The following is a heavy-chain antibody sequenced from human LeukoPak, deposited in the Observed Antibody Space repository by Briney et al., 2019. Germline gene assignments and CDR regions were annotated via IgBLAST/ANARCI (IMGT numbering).Heavy chain of an antibody. Sequence: GRSLRLSCAASGFTFSSFGMHWVRQAPGKGLEWVALIWDDGSSKNYADSVKGRFTISRDNSKNTLYLQTDSLSVDDTAVYYCVRDRDYSAGFPYYYMDVWGTGTTVTVSS. CDR3: VRDRDYSAGFPYYYMDV. J-gene: IGHJ6*03. CDR1: GFTFSSFG. CDR2: IWDDGSSK. V-gene: IGHV3-33*01. D-gene: IGHD4-11*01.